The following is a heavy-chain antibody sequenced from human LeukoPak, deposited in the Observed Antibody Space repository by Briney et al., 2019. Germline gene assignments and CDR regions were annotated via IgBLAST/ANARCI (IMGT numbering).Heavy chain of an antibody. CDR3: ARDGAGDRIGFDY. CDR1: GFTFSSYS. CDR2: ISSSSSYI. Sequence: PGGSLRLSCAASGFTFSSYSMNWVRQAPGKGLEWVSSISSSSSYIYYADSVKGRFTISRDNAKNSLYLQMNSLRAEDTAVYYCARDGAGDRIGFDYWGQGTLVTVSS. J-gene: IGHJ4*02. V-gene: IGHV3-21*01. D-gene: IGHD7-27*01.